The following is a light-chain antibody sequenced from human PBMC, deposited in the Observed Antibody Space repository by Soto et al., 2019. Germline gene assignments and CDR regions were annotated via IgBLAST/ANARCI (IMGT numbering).Light chain of an antibody. CDR1: QSINSD. CDR2: DAS. Sequence: EIVLTQSPTTLSLSPGERATLSCRASQSINSDLAWFQQKPGQAPRLLIYDASNRAAGIPARFSGSASGTDFTLTISSLEPEDFAVYYCQQRSNWPLTFGGGTSVEIK. V-gene: IGKV3-11*01. CDR3: QQRSNWPLT. J-gene: IGKJ4*01.